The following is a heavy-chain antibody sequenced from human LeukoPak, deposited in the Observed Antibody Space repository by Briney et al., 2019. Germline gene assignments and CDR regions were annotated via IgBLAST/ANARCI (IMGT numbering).Heavy chain of an antibody. CDR2: VYYSGST. V-gene: IGHV4-39*01. J-gene: IGHJ4*02. Sequence: SETLSLTCSVPGDSISSSIYYWSWFRQSPGKGLEWIGRVYYSGSTNYNPSFKSRVTLSIDTSRNQFSLKLNSVTAADTAVYYCARRGDGDYGRFFDFWGQGALVTVSS. CDR3: ARRGDGDYGRFFDF. D-gene: IGHD4-17*01. CDR1: GDSISSSIYY.